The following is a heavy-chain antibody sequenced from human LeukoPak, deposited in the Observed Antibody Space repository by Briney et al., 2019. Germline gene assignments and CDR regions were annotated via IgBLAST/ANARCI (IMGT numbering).Heavy chain of an antibody. CDR3: ARANLRTDDAFDI. D-gene: IGHD5-12*01. V-gene: IGHV1-2*02. J-gene: IGHJ3*02. CDR2: INPNSGGT. Sequence: VASVKVPCKASGYTFTGYYMHWVRQAPGQGLEWMGWINPNSGGTNYAQKLQGRVTMTTDTSTSTAYMELRSLRSDDTAVYYCARANLRTDDAFDIWGQGTMVTVSS. CDR1: GYTFTGYY.